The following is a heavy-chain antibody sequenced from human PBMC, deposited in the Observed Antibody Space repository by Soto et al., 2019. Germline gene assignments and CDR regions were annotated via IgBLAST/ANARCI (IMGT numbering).Heavy chain of an antibody. D-gene: IGHD2-8*01. V-gene: IGHV3-48*03. CDR2: ISSSATTI. Sequence: PGGSLRLSCAASGFTFSPYEMNWVRQAPGKGLEWISYISSSATTIHYADSVKGRFTISRDNAKKSLYLQMNSLRAEDTAVYYCVREAPCYNGVCHFDYWGQGTLVTVSS. CDR1: GFTFSPYE. CDR3: VREAPCYNGVCHFDY. J-gene: IGHJ4*02.